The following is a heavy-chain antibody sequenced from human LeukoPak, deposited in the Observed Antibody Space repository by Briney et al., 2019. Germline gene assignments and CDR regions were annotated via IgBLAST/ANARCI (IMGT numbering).Heavy chain of an antibody. J-gene: IGHJ4*02. CDR3: ARVLLYCSGGSCYFDY. D-gene: IGHD2-15*01. CDR2: INAGNGNT. Sequence: ASVNVSCKASGYTFTSYAMHWVRQAPGQGLVWMGWINAGNGNTKYSQKFQGRVTITRDTSASTAYMELSSLRSEDTAVYYCARVLLYCSGGSCYFDYWGQGTLVTVSS. V-gene: IGHV1-3*01. CDR1: GYTFTSYA.